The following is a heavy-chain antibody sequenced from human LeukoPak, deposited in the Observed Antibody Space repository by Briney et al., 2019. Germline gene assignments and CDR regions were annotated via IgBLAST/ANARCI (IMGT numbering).Heavy chain of an antibody. CDR3: ATKTDSSGWYPLFY. J-gene: IGHJ4*02. CDR1: GYTFTGYY. Sequence: ASVKVSCKASGYTFTGYYMHWVRQAPGQGLEWMGWINPNSGGTNYAQKFQGWVTMTRDTSISTAYMELSRLRSDDTAVYYCATKTDSSGWYPLFYGGKEPLVTAPS. CDR2: INPNSGGT. D-gene: IGHD6-19*01. V-gene: IGHV1-2*04.